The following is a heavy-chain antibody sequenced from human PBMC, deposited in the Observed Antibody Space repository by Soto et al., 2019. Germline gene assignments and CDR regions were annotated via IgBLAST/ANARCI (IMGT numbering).Heavy chain of an antibody. CDR3: AREISGGGTLNWFDP. D-gene: IGHD2-15*01. CDR2: VSPKSGGT. V-gene: IGHV1-2*02. CDR1: GYTFTNYD. Sequence: ASVKVSCKTSGYTFTNYDINWVRQAAGQGLEWLGWVSPKSGGTNYAQKFKGRVTMTRDTSSNTVYMDLSGLKSDDTAVFYCAREISGGGTLNWFDPWGQGTLVTVSS. J-gene: IGHJ5*02.